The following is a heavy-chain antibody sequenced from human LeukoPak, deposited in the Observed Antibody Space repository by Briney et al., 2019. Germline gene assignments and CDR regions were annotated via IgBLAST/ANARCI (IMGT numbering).Heavy chain of an antibody. CDR3: VRVYYYGSGSNFFDY. CDR1: GYSISSGYY. CDR2: ISHSGTT. Sequence: SETLSLTCTVSGYSISSGYYWGWIRQSPEKGLEWIASISHSGTTYYNPSLRSRVSISVDTSKNQFSLKLRSVTAADTALYYCVRVYYYGSGSNFFDYWGQGTLVTVSS. D-gene: IGHD3-10*01. J-gene: IGHJ4*02. V-gene: IGHV4-38-2*02.